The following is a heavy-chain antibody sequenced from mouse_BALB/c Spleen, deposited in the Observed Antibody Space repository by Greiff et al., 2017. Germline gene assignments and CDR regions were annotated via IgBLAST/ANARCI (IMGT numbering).Heavy chain of an antibody. V-gene: IGHV5-6-5*01. D-gene: IGHD1-1*01. J-gene: IGHJ2*01. CDR1: GFTFSSYA. CDR2: ISSGGST. Sequence: EVKVVESGGGLVKPGGSLKLSCAASGFTFSSYAMSWVRQTPEKRLEWVASISSGGSTYYPDSVKGRFTISRDNARNILYLQMSSLRSEDTAMYYCARGELLYYFDYWGQGTTLTVSS. CDR3: ARGELLYYFDY.